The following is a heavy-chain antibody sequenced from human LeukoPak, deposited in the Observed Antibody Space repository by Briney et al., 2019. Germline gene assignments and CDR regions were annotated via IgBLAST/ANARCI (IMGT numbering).Heavy chain of an antibody. D-gene: IGHD2-2*01. V-gene: IGHV4-39*07. CDR2: IYYSGST. Sequence: SETLSLTCTVSGGSISSSSYYWGWIRQPPGKGLEWIGRIYYSGSTYYNPSLKSRVTISVDTSKNQFSLKLSSVTAADTAVYYCARGNIVVVPAARSDWFDPWGQGTLVTVSS. CDR1: GGSISSSSYY. CDR3: ARGNIVVVPAARSDWFDP. J-gene: IGHJ5*02.